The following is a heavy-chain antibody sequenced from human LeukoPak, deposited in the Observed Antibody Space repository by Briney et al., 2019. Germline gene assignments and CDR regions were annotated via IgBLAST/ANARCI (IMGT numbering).Heavy chain of an antibody. V-gene: IGHV1-46*01. D-gene: IGHD5-24*01. CDR1: GYTFTNYH. Sequence: ASVQVSCMASGYTFTNYHIHWVRQAPGQGLEWMGKITPSGGSTNFAQKFQGRVTMTRDTSTSTVYMELNSLTSEDTAVYYCARDLHGYSYDDYWGQGTLVTVSS. J-gene: IGHJ4*02. CDR3: ARDLHGYSYDDY. CDR2: ITPSGGST.